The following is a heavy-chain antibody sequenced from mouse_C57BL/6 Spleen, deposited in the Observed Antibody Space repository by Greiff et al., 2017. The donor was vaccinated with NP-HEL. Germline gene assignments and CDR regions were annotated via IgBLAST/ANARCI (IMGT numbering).Heavy chain of an antibody. D-gene: IGHD2-4*01. V-gene: IGHV1-80*01. CDR3: ARSDYDYDGGAWFAY. J-gene: IGHJ3*01. Sequence: QVQLHQSGAELVKPGASVKISCKASGYAFSSYWMNWVKQRPGKGLEWIGQIYPGDGDTNYNGKFKGKATLTADKSSSTAYMQLSSLTSEDSAVYFCARSDYDYDGGAWFAYWGQGTLVTVSA. CDR2: IYPGDGDT. CDR1: GYAFSSYW.